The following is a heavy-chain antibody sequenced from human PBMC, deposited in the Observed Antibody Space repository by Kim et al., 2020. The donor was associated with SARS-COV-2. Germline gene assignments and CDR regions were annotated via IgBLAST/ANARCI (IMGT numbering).Heavy chain of an antibody. Sequence: ASVKVSCKASGYTFTSYAMHWVRQAPGQWLEWMGWINAGNGNTKYSQKFQGRVTITRDTSASTAYMELSSLRSEDTAVYYCARATGGDYDVSDWFDPWGQGTLVTVSS. CDR3: ARATGGDYDVSDWFDP. V-gene: IGHV1-3*01. J-gene: IGHJ5*02. CDR2: INAGNGNT. D-gene: IGHD4-17*01. CDR1: GYTFTSYA.